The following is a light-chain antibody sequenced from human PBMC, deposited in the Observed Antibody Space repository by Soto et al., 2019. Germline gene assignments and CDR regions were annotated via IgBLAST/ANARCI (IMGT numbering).Light chain of an antibody. Sequence: QSALTQPPSASGSPGQSVTIACTGTSSDVGYYNYVSWYQQPPGKAPKLLIYDVSKRPSGVPDRFSGSKSGNTASPTVSGLQAEDEGDYYCSSYAGSNYPYVFGTGTKVTVL. CDR3: SSYAGSNYPYV. V-gene: IGLV2-8*01. J-gene: IGLJ1*01. CDR2: DVS. CDR1: SSDVGYYNY.